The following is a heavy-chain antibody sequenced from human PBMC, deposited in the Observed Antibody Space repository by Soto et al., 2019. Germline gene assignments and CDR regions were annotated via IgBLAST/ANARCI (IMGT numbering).Heavy chain of an antibody. D-gene: IGHD6-13*01. CDR2: IYYSGST. V-gene: IGHV4-61*01. J-gene: IGHJ4*02. CDR1: GGSVSSGSYY. CDR3: ATQNSSSWYVFDY. Sequence: QVQLQESGPGLVKPSETLSLTCTVSGGSVSSGSYYWSWIRQPPGKGLEWIGYIYYSGSTNYNPSLTSRVTISVDTSKNQFSLKLSSVTAADTAVYYCATQNSSSWYVFDYWGQGTLVTVSS.